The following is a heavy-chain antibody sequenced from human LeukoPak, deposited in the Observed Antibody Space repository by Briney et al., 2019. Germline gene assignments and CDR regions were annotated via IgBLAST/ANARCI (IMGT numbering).Heavy chain of an antibody. D-gene: IGHD1-26*01. CDR1: GFTFSSYG. CDR2: IRYDGSNK. Sequence: GGSLRLSCAASGFTFSSYGMHWVRQAPGKGLEWVAFIRYDGSNKYYADPVKGRFTISRDNSKNTLYLQMNSLRAEDTAVYYCAKDSEWELPNYFDYWGQGTLVTVSS. V-gene: IGHV3-30*02. J-gene: IGHJ4*02. CDR3: AKDSEWELPNYFDY.